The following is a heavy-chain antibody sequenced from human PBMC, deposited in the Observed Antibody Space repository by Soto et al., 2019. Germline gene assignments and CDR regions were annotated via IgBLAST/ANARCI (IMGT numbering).Heavy chain of an antibody. CDR2: ISGSGGST. J-gene: IGHJ3*02. CDR1: GFTFSSYA. CDR3: AKDVYYDILTGYYQDAFDI. V-gene: IGHV3-23*01. Sequence: GGSLRLSCAASGFTFSSYAMSGVRQAPGKGLEWVSAISGSGGSTYYADSVKGRFTISRDNAKNTLYLQMNSLRAEDTAVYYCAKDVYYDILTGYYQDAFDIWGQGTMVTASS. D-gene: IGHD3-9*01.